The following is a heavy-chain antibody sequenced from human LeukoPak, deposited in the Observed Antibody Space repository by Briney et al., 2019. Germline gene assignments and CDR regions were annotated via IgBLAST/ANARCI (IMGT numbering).Heavy chain of an antibody. V-gene: IGHV3-23*01. CDR3: AKWLEGAMDYFDY. Sequence: QTGGSLRLSCAASGFIFSSYAMTWARQAPVKGLEWVSAISGDGTRTYYADSVKGPFTISRDNSKNTLYLEMSSLRVEDTAIYYCAKWLEGAMDYFDYWGQGTLVTVSS. J-gene: IGHJ4*02. CDR1: GFIFSSYA. CDR2: ISGDGTRT. D-gene: IGHD3-16*01.